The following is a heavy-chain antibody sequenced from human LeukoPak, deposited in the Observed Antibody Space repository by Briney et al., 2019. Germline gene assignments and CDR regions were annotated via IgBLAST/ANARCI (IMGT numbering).Heavy chain of an antibody. D-gene: IGHD5-18*01. CDR2: IYYSGST. CDR1: GGSISSSSYY. V-gene: IGHV4-39*01. J-gene: IGHJ4*02. Sequence: PSETLSLTCTVSGGSISSSSYYWGWLRQPPGKGLEWIGSIYYSGSTYYNPSLKSRVTISVDTSKNQFSLKLSSVTAADTAVYYCARHVENSYGSYYFDYWGQGTLVTVSS. CDR3: ARHVENSYGSYYFDY.